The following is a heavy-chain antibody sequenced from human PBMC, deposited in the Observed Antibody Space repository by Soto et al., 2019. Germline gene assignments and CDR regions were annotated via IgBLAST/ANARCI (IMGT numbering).Heavy chain of an antibody. J-gene: IGHJ2*01. V-gene: IGHV1-69*01. D-gene: IGHD1-26*01. CDR3: AGGGSSGGWYFDL. CDR2: VSPIFGTT. CDR1: GGSFSSPT. Sequence: QVQLVQSGAEVKKPGSSVKVSCKASGGSFSSPTISWVRQAPGQGLAWMGGVSPIFGTTNYAQKFQGGVTITADASSGTAYMELSSLKSEDTAVYDCAGGGSSGGWYFDLWGRGTLVTVSS.